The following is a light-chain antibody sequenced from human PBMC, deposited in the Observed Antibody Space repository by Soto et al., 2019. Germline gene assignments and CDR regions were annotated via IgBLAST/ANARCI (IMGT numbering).Light chain of an antibody. J-gene: IGKJ1*01. CDR3: HHYHISPWT. V-gene: IGKV3-20*01. CDR2: STS. CDR1: QTVSTSH. Sequence: EFVLTQSPGTLSLSPGERATLSCRASQTVSTSHLAWYQKKPGQPTRLLIQSTSTRAAGIPDRFSGGVSGTDFTLTITRLEPEDFAMYYCHHYHISPWTCGQGTRVDVK.